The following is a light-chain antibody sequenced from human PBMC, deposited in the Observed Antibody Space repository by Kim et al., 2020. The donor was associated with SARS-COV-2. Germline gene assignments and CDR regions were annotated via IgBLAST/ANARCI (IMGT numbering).Light chain of an antibody. Sequence: ALGQTVRITCQGDSLRRYYASWYQQKPGQAPLLVIYGKNNRPSGIPDRFSGSRSGNTASLTITGAQAEDEADYYCYSRDSSGDVWVFGGGTQLTVL. CDR1: SLRRYY. CDR2: GKN. CDR3: YSRDSSGDVWV. J-gene: IGLJ3*02. V-gene: IGLV3-19*01.